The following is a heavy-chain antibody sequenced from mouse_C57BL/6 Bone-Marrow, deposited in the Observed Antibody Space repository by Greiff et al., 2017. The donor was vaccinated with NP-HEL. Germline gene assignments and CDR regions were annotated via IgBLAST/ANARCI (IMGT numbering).Heavy chain of an antibody. CDR1: GFTFSSYA. V-gene: IGHV5-4*01. J-gene: IGHJ1*03. CDR3: ARDEGTVVFRYFDV. CDR2: ISAGGSYT. Sequence: DVKLVESGGGLVKPGGSLKLSCAASGFTFSSYAMSWVRQTPEKRLEWVATISAGGSYTYYPDNVKGRFTISRDNAKNNLYLQMSHLKSEDTAMYYCARDEGTVVFRYFDVWGTGTTVTVSS. D-gene: IGHD1-1*01.